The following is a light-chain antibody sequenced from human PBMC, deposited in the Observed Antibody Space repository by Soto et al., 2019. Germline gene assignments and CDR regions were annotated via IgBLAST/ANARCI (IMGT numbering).Light chain of an antibody. V-gene: IGKV3D-20*02. J-gene: IGKJ2*01. CDR2: GAS. CDR1: QSVSSSY. Sequence: EIVLTESPGTLALSPGERATLSCRASQSVSSSYLAWYEQKAGQAARLLIYGASSRATGIPDRFSGSRSATHLTITISSLQSEHFTVYYRQHHNNWQPVHTSXQGTKVDIK. CDR3: QHHNNWQPVHT.